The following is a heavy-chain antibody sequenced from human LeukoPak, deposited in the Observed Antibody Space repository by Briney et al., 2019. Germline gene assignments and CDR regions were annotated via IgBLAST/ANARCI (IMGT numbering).Heavy chain of an antibody. V-gene: IGHV3-11*05. Sequence: PGGSLRLSCVASGFTFSDYFMTWIRQAPGKGPEWVSYITGSSDNRNYADSVKGRFTISRDNSKNSLYLQVNSLRVEDTAVYYCARDNYHGVLDYWGQGTLVTVSS. D-gene: IGHD2/OR15-2a*01. CDR2: ITGSSDNR. J-gene: IGHJ4*02. CDR3: ARDNYHGVLDY. CDR1: GFTFSDYF.